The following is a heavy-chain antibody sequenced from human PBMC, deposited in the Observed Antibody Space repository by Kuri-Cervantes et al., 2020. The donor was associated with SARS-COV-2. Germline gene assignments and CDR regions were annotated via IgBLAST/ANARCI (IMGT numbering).Heavy chain of an antibody. D-gene: IGHD1-14*01. CDR2: ISSSSSYI. CDR1: GFTFSSYS. J-gene: IGHJ4*02. CDR3: ARDKTGLYFDY. V-gene: IGHV3-21*04. Sequence: GESLKISCAASGFTFSSYSMNWVRQAPGKGLEWVSSISSSSSYIYYADSVKGRFTISRDNSKNTPYLQMNSLRAEDTAVYYCARDKTGLYFDYWGQGTLVTVSS.